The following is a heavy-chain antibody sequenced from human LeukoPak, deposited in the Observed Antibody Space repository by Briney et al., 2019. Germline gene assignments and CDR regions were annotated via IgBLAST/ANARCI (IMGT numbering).Heavy chain of an antibody. Sequence: SVKVSCKASGGTFSSYAISWVRQAPGQGLEWMGGIIPILGTANYAQKFQGRVTITAAESTSTAYMELSSLRSEDTAVYYCARGRLGGTFDYWGQGTLVTVSS. V-gene: IGHV1-69*13. CDR3: ARGRLGGTFDY. CDR2: IIPILGTA. CDR1: GGTFSSYA. D-gene: IGHD3-16*01. J-gene: IGHJ4*02.